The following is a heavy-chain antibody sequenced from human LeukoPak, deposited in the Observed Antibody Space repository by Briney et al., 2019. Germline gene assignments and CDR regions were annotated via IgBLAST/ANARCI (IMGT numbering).Heavy chain of an antibody. Sequence: GGSLRLSCAASGLTFSGSAMHWVRQASGKGLEWVARIRIKADNYATVYAPSVQGRFTISRDDSKNTVYLQMTSLKTDDTAVYYCTTHDRNRGSSEYWGQGTLVTVSS. CDR1: GLTFSGSA. CDR2: IRIKADNYAT. D-gene: IGHD6-6*01. CDR3: TTHDRNRGSSEY. J-gene: IGHJ4*02. V-gene: IGHV3-73*01.